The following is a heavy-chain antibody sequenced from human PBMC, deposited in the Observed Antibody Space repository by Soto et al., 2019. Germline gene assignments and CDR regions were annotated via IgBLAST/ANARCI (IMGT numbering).Heavy chain of an antibody. CDR3: AGHTAARPYYYYYYMDV. J-gene: IGHJ6*03. CDR1: GGSISSSSYY. CDR2: IYYSGST. D-gene: IGHD6-6*01. Sequence: QLQLQESGPGLVKPSETLSLTCTVSGGSISSSSYYWGWIRQPPGKGLEWIGSIYYSGSTYYNPSLKSRVTISVGTSKNQFSLKLSSVTAADTAVYYCAGHTAARPYYYYYYMDVWGKGTTVTVSS. V-gene: IGHV4-39*01.